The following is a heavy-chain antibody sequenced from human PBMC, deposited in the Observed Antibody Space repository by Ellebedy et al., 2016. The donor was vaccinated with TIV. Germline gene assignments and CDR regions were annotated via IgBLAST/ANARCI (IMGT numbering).Heavy chain of an antibody. Sequence: PGGSLRLSCAASGFAASGFAFSNFGMHWVRQAPGKGLEWVAFMWYDGSTKYYADSVKGRFTISRDNSKNTLYLQMNSLRAEDTAVYYCAKGGYCTNGACPPGGMDVWGQGTTVTVSS. CDR3: AKGGYCTNGACPPGGMDV. J-gene: IGHJ6*02. D-gene: IGHD2-8*01. CDR2: MWYDGSTK. CDR1: GFAFSNFG. V-gene: IGHV3-30*02.